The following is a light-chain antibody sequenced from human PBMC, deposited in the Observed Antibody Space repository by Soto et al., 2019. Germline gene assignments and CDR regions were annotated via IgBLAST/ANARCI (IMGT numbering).Light chain of an antibody. Sequence: DIVMTQSPNSLAVSLGERATINCKSSQSVLNSSNNKNYLAWYQQKPGQPPKLLIYWASTRESGVPDRFSGSGSGTDFTLTISSLQAEDVSVYYCQQYYSTPFTFGPGTKVEIK. CDR2: WAS. V-gene: IGKV4-1*01. J-gene: IGKJ3*01. CDR3: QQYYSTPFT. CDR1: QSVLNSSNNKNY.